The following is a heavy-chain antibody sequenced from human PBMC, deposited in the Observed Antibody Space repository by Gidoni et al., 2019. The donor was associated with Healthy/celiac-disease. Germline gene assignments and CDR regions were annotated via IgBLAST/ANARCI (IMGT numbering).Heavy chain of an antibody. J-gene: IGHJ4*02. CDR2: IIPIFGTA. Sequence: QVQLLQSGAEVKKPGSSVKVSCTASGGTFSSYAISWVRQAPGQGLEWMGGIIPIFGTANYAQKFQGRVTITADESTSTAYMELSSLRSEDTAVYYCARGQKYSSGWYLEFDYWGQGTLVTVSS. D-gene: IGHD6-19*01. CDR1: GGTFSSYA. V-gene: IGHV1-69*19. CDR3: ARGQKYSSGWYLEFDY.